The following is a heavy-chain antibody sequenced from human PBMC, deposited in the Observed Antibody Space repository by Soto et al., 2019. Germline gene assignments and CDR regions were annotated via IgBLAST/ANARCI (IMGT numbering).Heavy chain of an antibody. CDR2: ILAGGTT. CDR3: AKDRQPHGIWTFDF. Sequence: EVQLLESGGHLVQPGGSLRLSCAASGFTFTTYTMNWVRQAPGKGLEWVSGILAGGTTYYADSVKGRFTISRDHSQNSVFLQLSSLRDEDTAVYYCAKDRQPHGIWTFDFWAQGTLVTATS. V-gene: IGHV3-23*01. D-gene: IGHD2-8*01. J-gene: IGHJ4*02. CDR1: GFTFTTYT.